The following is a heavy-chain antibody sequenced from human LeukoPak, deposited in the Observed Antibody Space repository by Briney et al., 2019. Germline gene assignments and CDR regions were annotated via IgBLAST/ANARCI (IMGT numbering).Heavy chain of an antibody. J-gene: IGHJ4*02. CDR1: GFTFSSYE. Sequence: PGGSLRLSCAASGFTFSSYEMNWVRQAPGKGLEWVSYISSSGSTIYYADSVKGRFTISRDNAKNSLYLQMNSLRAEDTAVYYCQGWGQQWPRLYYFDYWGQGTLVTVSS. CDR2: ISSSGSTI. CDR3: QGWGQQWPRLYYFDY. V-gene: IGHV3-48*03. D-gene: IGHD6-19*01.